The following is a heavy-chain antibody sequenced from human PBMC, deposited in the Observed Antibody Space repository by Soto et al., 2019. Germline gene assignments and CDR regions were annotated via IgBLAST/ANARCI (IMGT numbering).Heavy chain of an antibody. D-gene: IGHD2-2*02. CDR1: GFTFSSYG. V-gene: IGHV3-30*03. CDR2: ISYDGSNK. J-gene: IGHJ4*02. CDR3: AHTQGIVLVPAAIWY. Sequence: GGSLRLSCAASGFTFSSYGMHWVRQAPGKGLEWVAVISYDGSNKYYADSVKGRFTISRDNSKNTLYLQMNSLRAEDTAVYYCAHTQGIVLVPAAIWYWGQGTLVTVSS.